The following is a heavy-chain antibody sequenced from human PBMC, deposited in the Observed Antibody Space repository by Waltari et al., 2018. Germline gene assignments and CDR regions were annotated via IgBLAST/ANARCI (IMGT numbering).Heavy chain of an antibody. V-gene: IGHV3-23*01. Sequence: EVHLLESGGGLAQPGGSLRLSCVGSGFDFVTDAMSGVRQGPGKGLEWVSGISDSGVITKYADSVKGRLTVSRDNSKNTVFLQLNSLRAEDTAIYYCARHLYSIDYLELGNWGQGTLVTVSS. CDR2: ISDSGVIT. CDR1: GFDFVTDA. CDR3: ARHLYSIDYLELGN. D-gene: IGHD3-22*01. J-gene: IGHJ4*02.